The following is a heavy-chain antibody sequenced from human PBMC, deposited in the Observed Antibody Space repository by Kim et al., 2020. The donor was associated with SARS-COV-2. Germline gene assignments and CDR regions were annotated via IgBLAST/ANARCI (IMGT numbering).Heavy chain of an antibody. CDR1: GFTVSSNY. Sequence: GGSLRLSCAASGFTVSSNYMSWVRQAPGKGLEWVSVIYSGGSTYYADYVKGRFTISRDNSKNTRYLQMNSLRAEDTAVYYCARAGSGSYRDNWFDPWGQGTLVTVSS. V-gene: IGHV3-53*01. CDR3: ARAGSGSYRDNWFDP. J-gene: IGHJ5*02. D-gene: IGHD3-10*01. CDR2: IYSGGST.